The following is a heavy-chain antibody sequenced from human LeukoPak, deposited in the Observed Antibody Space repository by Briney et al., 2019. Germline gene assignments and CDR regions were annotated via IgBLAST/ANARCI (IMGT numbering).Heavy chain of an antibody. CDR3: ARAGRWLQFPRFDY. CDR1: VLILRCCD. CDR2: ISYDGSNK. V-gene: IGHV3-30*01. J-gene: IGHJ4*02. D-gene: IGHD5-24*01. Sequence: GRTLSLLRGVCVLILRCCDLHGVRGGRGRGLEGGAVISYDGSNKYYADSVKGRFTISRDNSKTTLYLQMNSLRAEDTTVYYCARAGRWLQFPRFDYWGQGTLVTVSS.